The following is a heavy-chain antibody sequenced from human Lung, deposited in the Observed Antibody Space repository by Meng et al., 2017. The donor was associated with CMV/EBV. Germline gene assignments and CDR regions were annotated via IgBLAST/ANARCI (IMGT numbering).Heavy chain of an antibody. V-gene: IGHV1-18*01. CDR1: GYIFNNYG. CDR2: ISAYNGNT. D-gene: IGHD1-14*01. CDR3: ARDLPGGTKGTWLDL. Sequence: LVHSGVYVKKPGASVKVSCKASGYIFNNYGVSWVRQAPGQGPEWMGWISAYNGNTNYAQNFQGRFTMTTDTSTSTAYMELRSLRSDDTAVYYCARDLPGGTKGTWLDLWGQGTLVTVSS. J-gene: IGHJ5*02.